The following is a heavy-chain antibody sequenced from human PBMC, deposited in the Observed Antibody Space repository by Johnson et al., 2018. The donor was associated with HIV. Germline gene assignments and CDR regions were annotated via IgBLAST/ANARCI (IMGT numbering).Heavy chain of an antibody. CDR2: LKSRTDGETA. J-gene: IGHJ3*02. Sequence: VQLVESGGGLVKPGGSLRLSCAASGFTFSNAWMSWVRQAPGKGLEWVGRLKSRTDGETADYAAPVKGRFTISRDDSKNTLYLQMNSLKTEDTAVYYCTTDRGGEIAVAGPDAFDIWGQGTMVTVSS. D-gene: IGHD6-19*01. CDR3: TTDRGGEIAVAGPDAFDI. CDR1: GFTFSNAW. V-gene: IGHV3-15*01.